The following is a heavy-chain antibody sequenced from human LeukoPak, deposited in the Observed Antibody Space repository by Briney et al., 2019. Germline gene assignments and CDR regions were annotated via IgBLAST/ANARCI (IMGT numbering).Heavy chain of an antibody. V-gene: IGHV3-30-3*01. J-gene: IGHJ4*02. CDR3: AKARVGATN. CDR1: GFTFSNYA. Sequence: PGRSLRLSCAASGFTFSNYAMHWVRQAPGKGLEWVAVISYDGSNRYYADSVKGRFTISRDNSQNTLYLQMNSLRAEDTAVYYCAKARVGATNWGQGTLVTVSS. D-gene: IGHD1-26*01. CDR2: ISYDGSNR.